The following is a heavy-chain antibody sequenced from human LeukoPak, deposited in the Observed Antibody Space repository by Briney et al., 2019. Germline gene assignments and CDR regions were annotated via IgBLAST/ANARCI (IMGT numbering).Heavy chain of an antibody. D-gene: IGHD2-15*01. Sequence: ASVKVSCKASGYTFTGYFIHWVRQAPGQGLEWMGWINPNNGGTNYAQKFQGRVTMTRDTSISTAYMELSRLRSDDTAVYYCARDGGKEDFDYWGQGTLVTVSS. V-gene: IGHV1-2*02. CDR1: GYTFTGYF. CDR2: INPNNGGT. CDR3: ARDGGKEDFDY. J-gene: IGHJ4*02.